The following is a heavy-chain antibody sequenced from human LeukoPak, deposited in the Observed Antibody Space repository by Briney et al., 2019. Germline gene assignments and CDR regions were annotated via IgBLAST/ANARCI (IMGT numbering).Heavy chain of an antibody. CDR1: GYSFTSNY. J-gene: IGHJ4*02. V-gene: IGHV1-46*01. CDR2: IYPRDGST. Sequence: ASVTVSCKVSGYSFTSNYIHWVRQALGQGLEWMGMIYPRDGSTSYAQRFQDRVTVTRDTSTSTVHMELSGLRSEDTAVYYCARDQEGFDYWGQGTLVTVSS. CDR3: ARDQEGFDY.